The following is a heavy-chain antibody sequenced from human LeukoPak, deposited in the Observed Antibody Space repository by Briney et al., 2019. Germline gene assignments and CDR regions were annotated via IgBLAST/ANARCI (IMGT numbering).Heavy chain of an antibody. CDR3: VKSAYDSSGYYWVFDY. J-gene: IGHJ4*02. V-gene: IGHV3-64D*09. CDR2: ISSNGGST. Sequence: GSLRLSCSASGFTFSSYAMHWVRQAPGKGLEYVSAISSNGGSTYYADSVKGRFTISRDNSKNTLYLQMSSLRAEDTAVYYCVKSAYDSSGYYWVFDYWGQGTLVTVSS. D-gene: IGHD3-22*01. CDR1: GFTFSSYA.